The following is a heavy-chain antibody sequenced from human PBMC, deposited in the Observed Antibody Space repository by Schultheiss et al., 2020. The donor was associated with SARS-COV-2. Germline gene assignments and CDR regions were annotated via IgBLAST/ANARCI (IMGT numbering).Heavy chain of an antibody. CDR1: GFTFSSYA. V-gene: IGHV3-71*01. CDR2: IRSKAYGGTT. Sequence: GGSLRLSCAASGFTFSSYAMSWVRQAPGKGLEWVGFIRSKAYGGTTEYAASVKGRFTISRDNAKNSLYLQMNSLRAEDTAVYYCAKDRRIAALTRPFDYWGQGTLVTVSS. D-gene: IGHD6-6*01. CDR3: AKDRRIAALTRPFDY. J-gene: IGHJ4*02.